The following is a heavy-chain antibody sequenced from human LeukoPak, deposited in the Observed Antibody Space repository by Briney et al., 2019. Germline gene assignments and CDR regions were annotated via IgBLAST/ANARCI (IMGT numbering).Heavy chain of an antibody. CDR3: ARATDSNGWLFDY. CDR2: INYSGST. Sequence: SETLSLTCTVSGGSISSYYWSWSRQPPGKGLEWIGYINYSGSTNYNPSLKSRVTISVDTSRNQFSLKLTSVAAADTAVYYCARATDSNGWLFDYWGQGTLVTVSS. J-gene: IGHJ4*02. V-gene: IGHV4-59*01. D-gene: IGHD6-19*01. CDR1: GGSISSYY.